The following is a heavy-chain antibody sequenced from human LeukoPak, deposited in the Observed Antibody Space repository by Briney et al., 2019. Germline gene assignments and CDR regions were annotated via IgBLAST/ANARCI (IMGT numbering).Heavy chain of an antibody. V-gene: IGHV4-39*01. CDR1: GGSISGSNYY. CDR3: ERPRKQWAQRHSDN. J-gene: IGHJ4*02. D-gene: IGHD6-19*01. Sequence: SETLSLTCTVSGGSISGSNYYWGWIRQPPGKGLEWIGSIYYSGSTYYNPSLKSRVTTSVDTTKNQFSLKLSSVTAADMAVYYCERPRKQWAQRHSDNWGQGTLVTVSS. CDR2: IYYSGST.